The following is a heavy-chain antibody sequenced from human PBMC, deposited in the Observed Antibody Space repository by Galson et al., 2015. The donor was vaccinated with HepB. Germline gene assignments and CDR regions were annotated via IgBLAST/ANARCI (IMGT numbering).Heavy chain of an antibody. CDR2: IIPMLGIA. Sequence: SVKISCKASGDTFSNYAIHWVRQAPGQGPEWMGRIIPMLGIADYAQKFQGRVTITADKSTNIAYMELSSLRSEDTAVYYCAREGENYYASGSFGYWGQGTLVTVSS. V-gene: IGHV1-69*04. D-gene: IGHD3-10*01. CDR3: AREGENYYASGSFGY. CDR1: GDTFSNYA. J-gene: IGHJ4*02.